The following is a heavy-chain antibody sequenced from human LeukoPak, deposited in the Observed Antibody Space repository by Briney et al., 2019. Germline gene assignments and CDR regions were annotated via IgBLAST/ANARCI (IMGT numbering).Heavy chain of an antibody. D-gene: IGHD3-22*01. V-gene: IGHV4-30-4*01. J-gene: IGHJ3*02. CDR1: GVSISSGDYY. Sequence: NPSQTLPLTRTVSGVSISSGDYYWSWIRQPPGKGLEWIGYIYYSGNTYYNPSLKSRLTISVDTSKNQFSLKLSSVTAADTAVYYCARVVVTHDAFDIWGQGTMVTVSS. CDR3: ARVVVTHDAFDI. CDR2: IYYSGNT.